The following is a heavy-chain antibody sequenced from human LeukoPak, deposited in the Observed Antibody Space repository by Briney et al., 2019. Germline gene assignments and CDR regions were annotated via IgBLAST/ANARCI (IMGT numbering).Heavy chain of an antibody. D-gene: IGHD3-9*01. Sequence: PSETLSLTCTVSGGSISSDYWSWIRQPPGKGLEWIGYIYHSGSTYYNPSLKSRVTISVDRSKNQFSLKLSSVTAADTAVYYCARAGEYFDWLSFDYWGQGTLVTVSS. CDR1: GGSISSDY. V-gene: IGHV4-30-2*01. J-gene: IGHJ4*02. CDR2: IYHSGST. CDR3: ARAGEYFDWLSFDY.